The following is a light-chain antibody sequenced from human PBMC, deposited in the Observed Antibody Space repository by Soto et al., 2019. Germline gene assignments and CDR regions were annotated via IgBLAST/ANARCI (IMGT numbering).Light chain of an antibody. J-gene: IGLJ1*01. CDR3: QSYGSSVGGSGV. CDR2: GNS. CDR1: SSNIGAGYD. Sequence: QSVLTQPPSVSGAPGQRVTISCTGSSSNIGAGYDVHWYQQLPGTAPKLLIYGNSNRPSGVPDRFSGSKSGTSASLAITGLQAEDEADYDGQSYGSSVGGSGVFGTGTKVTVL. V-gene: IGLV1-40*01.